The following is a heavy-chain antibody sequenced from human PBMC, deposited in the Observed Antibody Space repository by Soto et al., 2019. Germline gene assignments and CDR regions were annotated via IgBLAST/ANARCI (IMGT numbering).Heavy chain of an antibody. Sequence: SVKFSCKVSGYTLTELSMHWVRQAPGQGLEWMGGIIPIFGTANYAQKFQGRVTITADESTSTAYMELSSLRSEDTAVYYCARGGTGYSTANWFDPWGQGTLVTVSS. CDR1: GYTLTELS. CDR3: ARGGTGYSTANWFDP. CDR2: IIPIFGTA. J-gene: IGHJ5*02. V-gene: IGHV1-69*01. D-gene: IGHD6-13*01.